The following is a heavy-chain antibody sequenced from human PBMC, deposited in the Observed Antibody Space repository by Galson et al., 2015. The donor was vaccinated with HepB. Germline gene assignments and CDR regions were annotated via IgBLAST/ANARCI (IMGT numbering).Heavy chain of an antibody. J-gene: IGHJ4*02. D-gene: IGHD3-16*01. CDR3: ARDLGFGLDY. CDR2: VSHDGSYK. V-gene: IGHV3-30*03. CDR1: GFTFSNYG. Sequence: SLRLSCAASGFTFSNYGMHWVRQAPGKGLEWVALVSHDGSYKSYAESVKGRFTVSRDNSRNTLYLQMSSLRAEDTAVYYCARDLGFGLDYWGQGTLVTVSS.